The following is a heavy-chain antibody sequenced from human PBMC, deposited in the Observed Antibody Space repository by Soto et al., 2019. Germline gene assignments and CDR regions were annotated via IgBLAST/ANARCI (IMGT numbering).Heavy chain of an antibody. CDR2: ISSSSSTI. Sequence: GGSLRLSCAASGFTFSSYSMHWVRQAPGKGLEWVSYISSSSSTIYYADSVKGRFTISRDNAKNSLYLQMNSLRDEDTAVYYYARRLSSGWYAGFDYWGQGTLVTVSS. CDR3: ARRLSSGWYAGFDY. J-gene: IGHJ4*02. V-gene: IGHV3-48*02. D-gene: IGHD6-19*01. CDR1: GFTFSSYS.